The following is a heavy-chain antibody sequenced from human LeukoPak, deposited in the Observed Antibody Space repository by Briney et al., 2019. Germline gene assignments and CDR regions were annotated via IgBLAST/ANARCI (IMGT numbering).Heavy chain of an antibody. J-gene: IGHJ4*02. D-gene: IGHD4-23*01. CDR2: ISSNGGST. V-gene: IGHV3-64D*06. Sequence: GGSLRLSCSASGFTFSSYGMHWVRQAPGKGLEYVSAISSNGGSTYYADSVKGRFTISRDNSKNTLYLQMSSLRAEDTAVYYCVIGRRGTVVAPTTYDYWGQGTLVTVSS. CDR1: GFTFSSYG. CDR3: VIGRRGTVVAPTTYDY.